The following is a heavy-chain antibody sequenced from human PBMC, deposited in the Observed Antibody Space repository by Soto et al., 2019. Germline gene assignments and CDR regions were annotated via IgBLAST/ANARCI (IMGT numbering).Heavy chain of an antibody. V-gene: IGHV4-30-2*01. CDR1: GGSISSGGYS. CDR2: IYHSGST. D-gene: IGHD3-9*01. Sequence: PSETLSLTCAVSGGSISSGGYSWSWIRQPPGKGLEWIGYIYHSGSTYYNPSLKSRVTISVDRSKNQFSLKLSSVTAADTAVYYCARGYDILTGYYRGHWFDPWGQGTLVTVSS. CDR3: ARGYDILTGYYRGHWFDP. J-gene: IGHJ5*02.